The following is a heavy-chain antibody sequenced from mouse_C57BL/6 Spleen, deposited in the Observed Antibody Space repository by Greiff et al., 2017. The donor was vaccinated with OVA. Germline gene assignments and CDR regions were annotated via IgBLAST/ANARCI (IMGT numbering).Heavy chain of an antibody. CDR2: INPNNGGT. D-gene: IGHD2-13*01. CDR3: ARGGLLCPYYAMDY. J-gene: IGHJ4*01. V-gene: IGHV1-18*01. CDR1: GYTFTDYN. Sequence: VQLQQSGPELVKPGASVKIPCKASGYTFTDYNMDWVKQSHGKSLEWIGDINPNNGGTIYNQKFKGKATLTVDKSSSTAYMELRSLTSEDTAVYYCARGGLLCPYYAMDYWGQGTSVTVSS.